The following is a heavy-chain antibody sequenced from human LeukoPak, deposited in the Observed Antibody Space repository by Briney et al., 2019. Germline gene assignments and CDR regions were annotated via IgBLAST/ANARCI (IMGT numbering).Heavy chain of an antibody. CDR2: IYHSGST. D-gene: IGHD1-14*01. V-gene: IGHV4-30-2*01. CDR3: ARVNRYAFDI. J-gene: IGHJ3*02. Sequence: PSETLCLTCAVSGGSISSGGYSWSWIRQPPGKGLEWIGYIYHSGSTYYNPSLKSRVTISVDRSKNQFSLKLSSVTAADTAVYYCARVNRYAFDIWGQGTMVTVSS. CDR1: GGSISSGGYS.